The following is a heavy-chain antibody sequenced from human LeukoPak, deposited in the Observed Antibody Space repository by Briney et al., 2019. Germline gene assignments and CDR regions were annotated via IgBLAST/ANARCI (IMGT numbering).Heavy chain of an antibody. Sequence: ASVKVSCTASGYTFTGYYMHWVRQAPGQGLEWMGWINPNSGGTNYAQKFQGWVTMTRDTSISTAYMELSRLRSDDTAVYYCARGPAIVVVAATLGSHLYYWGQGTLVTVSS. V-gene: IGHV1-2*04. D-gene: IGHD2-15*01. CDR3: ARGPAIVVVAATLGSHLYY. J-gene: IGHJ4*02. CDR2: INPNSGGT. CDR1: GYTFTGYY.